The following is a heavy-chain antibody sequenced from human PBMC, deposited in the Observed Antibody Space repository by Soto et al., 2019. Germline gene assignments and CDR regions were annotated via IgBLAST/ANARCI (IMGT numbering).Heavy chain of an antibody. D-gene: IGHD4-17*01. CDR3: TSDFGDYRIWDY. CDR1: GFTFSNAW. Sequence: GSLRLSCAASGFTFSNAWMTWVRQAPGKGLEWVGRIKSKGNGGAAGYAAPVRGRFTISRDDSKDTVYLQMGSLKTEDTAVYYCTSDFGDYRIWDYWGQGTLVTVSS. J-gene: IGHJ4*02. V-gene: IGHV3-15*01. CDR2: IKSKGNGGAA.